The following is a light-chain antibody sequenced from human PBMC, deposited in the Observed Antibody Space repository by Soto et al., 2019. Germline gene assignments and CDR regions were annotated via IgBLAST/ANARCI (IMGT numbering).Light chain of an antibody. J-gene: IGKJ5*01. V-gene: IGKV3-11*01. CDR2: DAS. Sequence: EIVLTQSPATLSLSPGESATLSCRATRSVSSYLAWYQQKPGQAPRLLIYDASSRHTDIPARFSGSGSETDFTLTIIILQPEDFALYCRPHRSFWPIPFAQGTRL. CDR1: RSVSSY. CDR3: PHRSFWPIP.